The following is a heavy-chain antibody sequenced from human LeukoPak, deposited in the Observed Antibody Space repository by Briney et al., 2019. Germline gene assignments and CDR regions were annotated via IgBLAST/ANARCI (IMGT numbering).Heavy chain of an antibody. D-gene: IGHD2-2*01. CDR1: GYTFTNYW. J-gene: IGHJ4*02. CDR2: IYPGDSDT. Sequence: GESLKISCKGSGYTFTNYWIGWVRQMPGKGLEFMGIIYPGDSDTRYSPSFQGQVTISVDKSINTAYLQWSSLKASDTAMYYCARKVSDIVVVPADDTSTGFDYWGQGTLVTVSS. V-gene: IGHV5-51*01. CDR3: ARKVSDIVVVPADDTSTGFDY.